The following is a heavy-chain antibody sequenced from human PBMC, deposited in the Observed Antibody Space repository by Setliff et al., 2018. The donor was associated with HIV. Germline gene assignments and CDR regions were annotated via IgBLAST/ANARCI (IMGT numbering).Heavy chain of an antibody. J-gene: IGHJ3*02. CDR2: ILYGGTT. CDR1: GGSVDSRDYY. D-gene: IGHD2-8*01. V-gene: IGHV4-39*01. CDR3: ARPTTGLGGGAAFDI. Sequence: PSETLSLTCAVSGGSVDSRDYYWGWIRQPPGKGLEWIGNILYGGTTYYTPSLTSRVSISVDTSRNQFSLRLNSVTAADTAVYNCARPTTGLGGGAAFDIWGQGTMVTVSS.